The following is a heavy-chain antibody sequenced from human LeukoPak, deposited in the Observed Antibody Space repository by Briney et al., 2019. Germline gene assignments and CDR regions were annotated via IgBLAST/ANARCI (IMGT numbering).Heavy chain of an antibody. V-gene: IGHV3-23*01. CDR2: IRESGERT. J-gene: IGHJ4*02. CDR3: ARESPGTRGWYTADY. CDR1: GFTFCSYA. D-gene: IGHD6-19*01. Sequence: GGSLRLSCAASGFTFCSYAMSWLRQAPGKGLEWVSSIRESGERTYYADSVKGRFTISRDNSKDTLYLQMNALGVDDTAVYYCARESPGTRGWYTADYWGQGTLVTVFS.